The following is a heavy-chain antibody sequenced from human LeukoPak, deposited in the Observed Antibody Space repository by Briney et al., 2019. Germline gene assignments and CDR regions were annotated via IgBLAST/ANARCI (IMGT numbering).Heavy chain of an antibody. V-gene: IGHV3-30*14. D-gene: IGHD2-8*02. CDR3: ARDRTVLAVSATYY. CDR2: ISNDGNID. CDR1: GFTFSSYA. J-gene: IGHJ4*02. Sequence: GRSLRLSCAASGFTFSSYAMHWVRQPPGKGLEWVATISNDGNIDYYADSVKGRFTISRDNSKDTLDPQMNSLRDEDTAEYYCARDRTVLAVSATYYWGQGALVTVS.